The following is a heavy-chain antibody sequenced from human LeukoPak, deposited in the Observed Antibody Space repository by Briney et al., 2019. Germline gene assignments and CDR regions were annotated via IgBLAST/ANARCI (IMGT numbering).Heavy chain of an antibody. V-gene: IGHV3-21*01. Sequence: PGGSLRLSCAASGFTFSSYSMNWVRQAPGKGLEWVSSISSSSSYIYYADSVKGRFTISRDNAKNSLYLQMNSLRAEDTAVYYCARDGRDSSSWYVGVAAFDIWGQGTMVTVSS. CDR1: GFTFSSYS. CDR3: ARDGRDSSSWYVGVAAFDI. D-gene: IGHD6-13*01. J-gene: IGHJ3*02. CDR2: ISSSSSYI.